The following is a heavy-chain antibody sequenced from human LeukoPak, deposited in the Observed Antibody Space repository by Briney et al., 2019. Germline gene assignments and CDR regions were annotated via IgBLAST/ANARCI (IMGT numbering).Heavy chain of an antibody. V-gene: IGHV4-34*01. CDR2: INHSGST. J-gene: IGHJ1*01. Sequence: SETLSLTCAVYGGSFSGYCWSWIRQPPGKGLEWIGEINHSGSTNYNPSLKSRVTISVDTSKNQFSLKLSSVTAADTAVYYCARSEGVGSSAEEYFQHWGQGTLVTVSS. CDR3: ARSEGVGSSAEEYFQH. D-gene: IGHD6-6*01. CDR1: GGSFSGYC.